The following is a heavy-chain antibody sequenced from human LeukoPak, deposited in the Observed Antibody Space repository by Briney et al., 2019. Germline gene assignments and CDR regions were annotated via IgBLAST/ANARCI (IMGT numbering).Heavy chain of an antibody. CDR2: ISYDGSNK. D-gene: IGHD1-26*01. V-gene: IGHV3-30-3*01. J-gene: IGHJ4*02. CDR3: AKDRAYTGSV. Sequence: PGRSLRLSCAASGFTFSSYAMHWVRQAPGKGLEWVAVISYDGSNKYYADSVKGRFTISRDNSKNTLYLQMNSLRVEDTAVYYCAKDRAYTGSVWGQGTLVTVSS. CDR1: GFTFSSYA.